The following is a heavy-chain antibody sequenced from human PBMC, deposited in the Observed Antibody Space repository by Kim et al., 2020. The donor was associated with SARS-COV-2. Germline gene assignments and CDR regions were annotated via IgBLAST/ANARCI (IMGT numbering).Heavy chain of an antibody. D-gene: IGHD2-2*01. V-gene: IGHV1-18*01. CDR3: ARVGCSSTSCSTY. Sequence: YAQKLQGRVTMTTDTATSTAYMELRSLRSDDTAVYYCARVGCSSTSCSTYWGQGTLVTVSS. J-gene: IGHJ4*02.